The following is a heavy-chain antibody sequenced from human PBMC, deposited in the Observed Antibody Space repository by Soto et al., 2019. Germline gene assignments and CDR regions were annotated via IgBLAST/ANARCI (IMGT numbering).Heavy chain of an antibody. D-gene: IGHD3-16*01. Sequence: QLQLQESGPGLVKPSETLSLTCTVSGGSISSSSYYWGWIRQPPGKGLEWIGSIYYSGSTYYNPYLTSRVTISVDTSKNQFSLKLSSVTAADTAVYYCARSAGGTRYFDYWGQGTLVTVSS. J-gene: IGHJ4*02. V-gene: IGHV4-39*01. CDR3: ARSAGGTRYFDY. CDR1: GGSISSSSYY. CDR2: IYYSGST.